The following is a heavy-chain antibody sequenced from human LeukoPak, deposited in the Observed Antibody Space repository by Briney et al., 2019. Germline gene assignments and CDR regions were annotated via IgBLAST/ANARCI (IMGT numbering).Heavy chain of an antibody. CDR1: GFTFSDYY. V-gene: IGHV4-34*01. CDR3: ARPTYYYDSSDDY. D-gene: IGHD3-22*01. Sequence: PGGSLRLSCAASGFTFSDYYWSWIRQPPGKGLEWIGEINHSGSTNYNPSLKSRVTISVDTSKNQFSLKLSSVTAADTAVYYCARPTYYYDSSDDYWGQGTLVTVSS. J-gene: IGHJ4*02. CDR2: INHSGST.